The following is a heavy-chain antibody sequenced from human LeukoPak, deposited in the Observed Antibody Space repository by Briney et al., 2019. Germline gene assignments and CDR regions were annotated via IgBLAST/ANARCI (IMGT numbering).Heavy chain of an antibody. J-gene: IGHJ4*02. CDR1: GGSFSGYY. Sequence: SETLSLTCAVYGGSFSGYYWSWIRQPPGKGLEWIGEINHSGSTNYNPSLKSRVTISVDTSKNQFSLKLSSVTAADTAVYYCARAYYFGYWGQGTLVTVSS. CDR3: ARAYYFGY. CDR2: INHSGST. V-gene: IGHV4-34*01.